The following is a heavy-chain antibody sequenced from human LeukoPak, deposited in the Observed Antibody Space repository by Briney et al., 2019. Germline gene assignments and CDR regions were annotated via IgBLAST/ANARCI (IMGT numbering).Heavy chain of an antibody. CDR3: ARTIVVVPAAIPYFDY. D-gene: IGHD2-2*02. J-gene: IGHJ4*02. V-gene: IGHV4-59*08. CDR2: IYYSGST. Sequence: PSETLSLTCTVSGGSISSYYWSWIRQPPGKGLEWIGYIYYSGSTNYNPSLKSRVTISVDTSKNQFSLKLSSVTAADTAVYYCARTIVVVPAAIPYFDYWGQGTLVTVSS. CDR1: GGSISSYY.